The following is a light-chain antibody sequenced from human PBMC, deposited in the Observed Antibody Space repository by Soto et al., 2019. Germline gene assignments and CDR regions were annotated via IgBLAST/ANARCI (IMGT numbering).Light chain of an antibody. Sequence: DIQMTQSPSTLSASVGDRVTITCRASQSISSWVAWYQQKXGKAPKLLIYKASSLDSGVPSRFSGSGSGTEFTLTISSLQPDDFATYYCQQYSSYPWTFGQGTKVDIK. V-gene: IGKV1-5*03. J-gene: IGKJ1*01. CDR3: QQYSSYPWT. CDR1: QSISSW. CDR2: KAS.